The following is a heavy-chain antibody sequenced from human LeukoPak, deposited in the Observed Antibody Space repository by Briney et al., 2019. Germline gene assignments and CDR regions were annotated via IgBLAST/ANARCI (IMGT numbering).Heavy chain of an antibody. V-gene: IGHV4-59*01. Sequence: PSETLSLTCTVSGGSISSYYWSWIRQPPGKGLEWIGYIYYSGSTNYNPSLKSRVTISVDTSKNQFSLKLSSVTAADTAVYYCARGGGRFDYWGQGTLVTVPS. CDR3: ARGGGRFDY. CDR2: IYYSGST. CDR1: GGSISSYY. D-gene: IGHD1-26*01. J-gene: IGHJ4*02.